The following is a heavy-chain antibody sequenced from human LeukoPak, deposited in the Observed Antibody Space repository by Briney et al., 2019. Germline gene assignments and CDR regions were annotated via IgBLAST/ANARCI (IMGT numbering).Heavy chain of an antibody. J-gene: IGHJ4*02. Sequence: GGSLRLSCAASGFTFSSYGISWVRQAPGKGLEWVSSISGSGGSTHYADSVKGRFTISRDNSKNTLFLQMNSLRAEDTAVYYCAKTGGITSSYWGQGTLVTVSS. CDR3: AKTGGITSSY. V-gene: IGHV3-23*01. CDR1: GFTFSSYG. CDR2: ISGSGGST. D-gene: IGHD3-10*01.